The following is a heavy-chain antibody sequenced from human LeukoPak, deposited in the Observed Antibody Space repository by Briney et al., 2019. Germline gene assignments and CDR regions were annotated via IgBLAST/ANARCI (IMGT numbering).Heavy chain of an antibody. CDR3: ARGEPLTVQPDY. V-gene: IGHV1-69*02. J-gene: IGHJ4*02. Sequence: ASVKVSCKASGGTFSSYTISWVRQAPGQGLEWMGRIIPILGIANYAQKFQGRVTITADKSTSTAYMELSSLRSEDTVVYYCARGEPLTVQPDYWGQGTLVTVSS. CDR1: GGTFSSYT. D-gene: IGHD1-14*01. CDR2: IIPILGIA.